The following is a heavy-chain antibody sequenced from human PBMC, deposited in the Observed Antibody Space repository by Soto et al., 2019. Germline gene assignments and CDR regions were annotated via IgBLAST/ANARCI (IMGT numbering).Heavy chain of an antibody. CDR2: IWYDGSNK. J-gene: IGHJ3*02. CDR1: GFTFSSYG. V-gene: IGHV3-33*01. D-gene: IGHD3-22*01. CDR3: ARDRRYXDSSGYYYVRAGDAFDI. Sequence: GGSLRLSCAASGFTFSSYGMHWVRQAPGKGLEWVAVIWYDGSNKYYADSVKGRFTISRDNSKNTLYLQMNSLRAEDTAVYYCARDRRYXDSSGYYYVRAGDAFDIWGQGTMVTVSS.